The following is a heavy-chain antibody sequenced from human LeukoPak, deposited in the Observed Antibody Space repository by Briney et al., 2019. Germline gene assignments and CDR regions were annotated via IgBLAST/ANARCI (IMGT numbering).Heavy chain of an antibody. CDR1: GYTFTGYY. CDR3: AREGAAQGNYFDY. D-gene: IGHD1-26*01. CDR2: IIPIFGTA. J-gene: IGHJ4*02. Sequence: SVKVSCKASGYTFTGYYMHWVRQAPGQGLEWMGGIIPIFGTANYAQKFQGRVTITADESTSTAYMELSSLRSEDTAVYYCAREGAAQGNYFDYWGQGTLVTVSS. V-gene: IGHV1-69*13.